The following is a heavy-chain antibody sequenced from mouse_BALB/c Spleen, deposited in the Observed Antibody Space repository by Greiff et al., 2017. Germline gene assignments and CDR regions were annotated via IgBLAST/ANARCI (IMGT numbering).Heavy chain of an antibody. J-gene: IGHJ2*01. V-gene: IGHV5-6-3*01. Sequence: EVQVVESGGGLVQPGGSLKLSCAASGFTFSSYGMSWVRQTPDKRLELVATINSNGGSTYYPDSVKGRFTISRDNAKNTLYLQMSSLKSEDTAMYYCARDGGNYVFYYFDYWGQGTTLTVSS. D-gene: IGHD2-1*01. CDR3: ARDGGNYVFYYFDY. CDR1: GFTFSSYG. CDR2: INSNGGST.